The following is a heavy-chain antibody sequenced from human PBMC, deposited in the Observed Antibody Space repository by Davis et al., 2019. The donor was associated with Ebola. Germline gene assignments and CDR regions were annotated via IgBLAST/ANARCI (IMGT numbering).Heavy chain of an antibody. D-gene: IGHD1-26*01. CDR1: GGSISSYY. J-gene: IGHJ6*02. V-gene: IGHV4-59*08. CDR2: IYYSGST. CDR3: ARHLTSGSYHGDYYYYGMDV. Sequence: PGGSLRLTCTVSGGSISSYYWSWIRQPPGKGLEWIGYIYYSGSTNYNPSLKSRVTISVDTSKNQFSLKLSSVTAADTAVYYCARHLTSGSYHGDYYYYGMDVWGQGTTVTVSS.